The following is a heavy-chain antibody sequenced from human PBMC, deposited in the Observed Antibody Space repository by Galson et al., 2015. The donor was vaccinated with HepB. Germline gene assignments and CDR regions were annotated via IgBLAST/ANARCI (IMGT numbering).Heavy chain of an antibody. CDR2: IDWDDDK. Sequence: PALVKPTQTLTLTCTFSGFSLSTSGMCVSWIRQPPGKALEWLALIDWDDDKYYSTSLKTRLTISKDTSKNQVVLTMTNMDPVDTATYYCARSITGTTPLKTIPYDAFDIWGQGTMVTVSS. V-gene: IGHV2-70*01. D-gene: IGHD1-20*01. CDR3: ARSITGTTPLKTIPYDAFDI. CDR1: GFSLSTSGMC. J-gene: IGHJ3*02.